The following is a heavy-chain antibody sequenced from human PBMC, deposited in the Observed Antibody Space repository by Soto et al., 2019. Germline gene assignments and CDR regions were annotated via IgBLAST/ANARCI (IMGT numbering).Heavy chain of an antibody. J-gene: IGHJ4*02. CDR3: TRSRVGTTSSDY. D-gene: IGHD1-1*01. CDR2: SRDKGNSYST. V-gene: IGHV3-72*01. CDR1: GFTFSDYY. Sequence: EVQLVESGGGLVQPGGSLRLSCAGSGFTFSDYYIDWVRQAPGKGLEWVGRSRDKGNSYSTDYAASVKGRFTVSRDASKNSLYLQMNSLKTEDTALYYCTRSRVGTTSSDYWGQGTLVTVSS.